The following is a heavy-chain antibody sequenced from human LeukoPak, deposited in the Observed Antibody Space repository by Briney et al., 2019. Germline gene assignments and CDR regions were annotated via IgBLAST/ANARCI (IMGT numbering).Heavy chain of an antibody. CDR3: ASLDYGDKTALDY. J-gene: IGHJ4*02. CDR2: ISAYNGNT. D-gene: IGHD4-17*01. V-gene: IGHV1-18*01. Sequence: GWISAYNGNTNYAQKLQGRVTMTTDTSTSTAYMELRSLRSDDTAVYYCASLDYGDKTALDYWGQGTLVTVSS.